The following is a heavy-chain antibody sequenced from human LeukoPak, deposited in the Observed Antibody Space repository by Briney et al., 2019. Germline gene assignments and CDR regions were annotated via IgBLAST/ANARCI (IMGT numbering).Heavy chain of an antibody. CDR2: IDWDDDK. V-gene: IGHV2-70*11. J-gene: IGHJ3*02. CDR1: GFSLSTSGMC. D-gene: IGHD6-6*01. CDR3: ARITAARLYAFDI. Sequence: SVPTLVNPTQTLTLTCTFSGFSLSTSGMCVSWIRQPPGKALEWLARIDWDDDKYYSTSLKTRLTISKDTSKNQVVLTMTNMDPVDTATYYCARITAARLYAFDIWGQGTMVTVSS.